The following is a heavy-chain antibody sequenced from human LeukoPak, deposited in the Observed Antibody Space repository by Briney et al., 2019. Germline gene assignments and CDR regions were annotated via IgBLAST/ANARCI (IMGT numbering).Heavy chain of an antibody. CDR2: IYSGGST. D-gene: IGHD6-13*01. CDR1: GFNVSSNY. Sequence: PGGSLRLSCAASGFNVSSNYMSWVRQAPGKGLEWVSVIYSGGSTYYADSVKGRFIISRDNSKNMLYLQMNSLRAEDTAVYYCARQVYSSSWSYYFDYWGQGILVTVSS. CDR3: ARQVYSSSWSYYFDY. J-gene: IGHJ4*02. V-gene: IGHV3-53*01.